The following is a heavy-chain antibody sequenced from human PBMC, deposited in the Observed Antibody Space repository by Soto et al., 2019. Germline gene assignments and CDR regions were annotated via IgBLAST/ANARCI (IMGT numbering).Heavy chain of an antibody. CDR2: ISTTGAGT. Sequence: GGSLRLSCAASGFSFTSYEMHWVRQAPGRGLEWISYISTTGAGTHYADSVRGRFTISRDNARNALSLRMDSLRVEDTAIYYCVRDLHEPLAADVLRVASWGLGTQVTVSS. D-gene: IGHD2-15*01. V-gene: IGHV3-48*03. CDR1: GFSFTSYE. CDR3: VRDLHEPLAADVLRVAS. J-gene: IGHJ4*02.